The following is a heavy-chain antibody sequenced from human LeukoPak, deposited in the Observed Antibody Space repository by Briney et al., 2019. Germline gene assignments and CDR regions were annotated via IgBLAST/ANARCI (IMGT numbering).Heavy chain of an antibody. D-gene: IGHD2-2*02. CDR2: IYYSGIT. V-gene: IGHV4-39*01. Sequence: SETLSLTCTVSGDSISSSTYYWGWIRQPPGKGLEYIGSIYYSGITYYSPSLKSRVTISVDTSKNQFSLKLSSVTAADTAVYYCARSARYCSNTSCHIGGYFDYWGQGTLVTVSS. CDR3: ARSARYCSNTSCHIGGYFDY. J-gene: IGHJ4*02. CDR1: GDSISSSTYY.